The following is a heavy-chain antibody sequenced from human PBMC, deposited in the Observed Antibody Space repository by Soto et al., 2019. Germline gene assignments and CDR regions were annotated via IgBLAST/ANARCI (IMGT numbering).Heavy chain of an antibody. CDR3: ARSQGSSTSLEIYYYYYYGMDV. J-gene: IGHJ6*02. CDR2: IIPISVTT. CDR1: GGTFSSYA. D-gene: IGHD2-2*01. Sequence: QVQLVQSGAEVKKPGSSVKVSCKASGGTFSSYAISWVRQAPGQGLEWMGGIIPISVTTNYAQKFQGRVTITADESKSTAYMELSSRRSEDTAVYYCARSQGSSTSLEIYYYYYYGMDVWGQGTTVTVSS. V-gene: IGHV1-69*01.